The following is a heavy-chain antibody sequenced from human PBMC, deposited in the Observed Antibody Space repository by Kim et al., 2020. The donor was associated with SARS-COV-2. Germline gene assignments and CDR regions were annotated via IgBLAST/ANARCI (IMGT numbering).Heavy chain of an antibody. CDR2: INTNTGNP. Sequence: ASVKVSCKASGYTFTSYAMNWVRQAPGQGLEWMGWINTNTGNPPYAHGFTGRFVFSLDTSVSTAYLQISSLKAEDTAVYYCASTFWSGYAHWFDPWGQGTPVPVSS. CDR1: GYTFTSYA. V-gene: IGHV7-4-1*02. J-gene: IGHJ5*02. D-gene: IGHD3-3*01. CDR3: ASTFWSGYAHWFDP.